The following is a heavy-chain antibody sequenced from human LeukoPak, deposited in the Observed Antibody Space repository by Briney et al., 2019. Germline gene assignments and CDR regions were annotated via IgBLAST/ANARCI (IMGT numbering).Heavy chain of an antibody. D-gene: IGHD3-22*01. V-gene: IGHV3-23*01. J-gene: IGHJ4*02. Sequence: PGGSLRLSCAASGFTFSSYAMSWVRQAPGKGLEWVSAISGSGGSTYYADSVKGRFTISRDNSKNTLYLQMNSLRAEDTAVYYCARSDRSYYDSSGYPFDYWGQGTLVTVSS. CDR1: GFTFSSYA. CDR2: ISGSGGST. CDR3: ARSDRSYYDSSGYPFDY.